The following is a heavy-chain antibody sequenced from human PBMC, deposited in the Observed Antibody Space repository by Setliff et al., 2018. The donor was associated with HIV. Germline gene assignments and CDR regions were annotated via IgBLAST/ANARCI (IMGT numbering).Heavy chain of an antibody. CDR1: GDSISRGNYY. V-gene: IGHV4-61*09. CDR2: IDTTGNT. J-gene: IGHJ4*02. CDR3: AGGARYAYYYDGSGYYRHFDY. Sequence: SETLSLTCTVSGDSISRGNYYWSWIRQPAGKGLEWIGHIDTTGNTNYNPSLKSRVTISADLSKNQFPLRLDSVTAADTAVYHCAGGARYAYYYDGSGYYRHFDYWGQGTGVTVSS. D-gene: IGHD3-22*01.